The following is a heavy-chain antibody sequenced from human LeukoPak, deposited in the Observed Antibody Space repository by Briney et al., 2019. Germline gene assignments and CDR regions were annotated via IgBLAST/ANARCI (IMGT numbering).Heavy chain of an antibody. CDR1: GGSFSGYY. CDR2: IYTSGST. Sequence: SETLSLTCAVYGGSFSGYYWSWIRQPAGKGLEWIGRIYTSGSTNYNPSLKSRVTMSVDTSKNQFSLKLSSVTAADTAVYYCAGSNSITMIVVEQHYYFDYWGQGTLVTVSS. J-gene: IGHJ4*02. CDR3: AGSNSITMIVVEQHYYFDY. V-gene: IGHV4-59*10. D-gene: IGHD3-22*01.